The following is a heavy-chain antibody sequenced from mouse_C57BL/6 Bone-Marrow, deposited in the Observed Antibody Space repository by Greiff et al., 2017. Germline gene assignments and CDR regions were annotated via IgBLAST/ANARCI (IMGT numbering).Heavy chain of an antibody. CDR3: EGGYAMDY. CDR1: GFTFSDYG. Sequence: EVMLVEPGGGLVKPGGSLKLSCAASGFTFSDYGMHWVRQAPEKGLEWVAYISSGSSTIYYADTVKGRFTISRDNAKNTLFLQMTSLRSEDTAMYYCEGGYAMDYWGQGTSVTVSS. V-gene: IGHV5-17*01. D-gene: IGHD1-1*02. CDR2: ISSGSSTI. J-gene: IGHJ4*01.